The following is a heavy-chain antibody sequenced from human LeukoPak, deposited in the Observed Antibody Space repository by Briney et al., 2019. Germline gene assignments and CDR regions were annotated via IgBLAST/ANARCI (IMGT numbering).Heavy chain of an antibody. J-gene: IGHJ4*02. V-gene: IGHV3-21*01. Sequence: PGGSLRLSCAASGFTFSSYSMNWVRQAPGKGLEWVSSISSSSSYIYYADSVKGRFTISRDNAKDSLYLQMNSLRAEDTAVYYCARERDLGGSYTLYYFDYWGQGTLVTVSS. CDR3: ARERDLGGSYTLYYFDY. D-gene: IGHD3-16*01. CDR2: ISSSSSYI. CDR1: GFTFSSYS.